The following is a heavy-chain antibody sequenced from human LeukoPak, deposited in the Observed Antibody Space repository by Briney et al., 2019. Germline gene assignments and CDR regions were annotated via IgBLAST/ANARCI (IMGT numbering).Heavy chain of an antibody. J-gene: IGHJ4*02. CDR1: GFTFSYYG. CDR2: FGHNGDIT. Sequence: GGSLRLSCAASGFTFSYYGLSWVRQAPGKGLEWVSGFGHNGDITYSDSVKGRFTISRDNSKNTLFLQMNSLRADDTAVYFCAKQAGWGAYFSFLPFDFWGRGTLATVSS. CDR3: AKQAGWGAYFSFLPFDF. D-gene: IGHD3-3*01. V-gene: IGHV3-23*01.